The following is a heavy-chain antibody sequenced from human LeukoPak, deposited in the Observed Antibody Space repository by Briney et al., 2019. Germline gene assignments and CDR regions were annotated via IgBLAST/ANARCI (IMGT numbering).Heavy chain of an antibody. V-gene: IGHV4-34*01. Sequence: SETLSLTCAVYGGSFSGYYWSWIRQPPGKGLEWIGEINHSGSTNYNPSLKSRVTISADTSKNQFSLKLSSVTAADTAVYYCARGTYCSGGSCYSHYYYYGMDVWGQGTTVTVSS. D-gene: IGHD2-15*01. CDR2: INHSGST. CDR1: GGSFSGYY. CDR3: ARGTYCSGGSCYSHYYYYGMDV. J-gene: IGHJ6*02.